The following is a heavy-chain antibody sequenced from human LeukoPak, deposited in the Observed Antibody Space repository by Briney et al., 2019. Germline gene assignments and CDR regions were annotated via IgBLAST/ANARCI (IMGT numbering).Heavy chain of an antibody. V-gene: IGHV3-23*01. CDR3: AKDRGGYDSPGH. Sequence: GSLRLSCAASGFTFSSYAMSWVRQAPGKGLEWVSAISGSGGSTYYADSVKGRFTISRDNSKNTLYLQMNSLRAEDTAVYYCAKDRGGYDSPGHWGQGTLVTVSS. D-gene: IGHD5-12*01. CDR2: ISGSGGST. CDR1: GFTFSSYA. J-gene: IGHJ4*02.